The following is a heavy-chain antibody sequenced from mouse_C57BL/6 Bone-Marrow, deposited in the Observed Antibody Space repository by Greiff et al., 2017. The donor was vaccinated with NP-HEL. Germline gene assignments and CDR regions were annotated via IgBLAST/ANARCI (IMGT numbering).Heavy chain of an antibody. J-gene: IGHJ4*01. D-gene: IGHD2-4*01. Sequence: EVKLQQSGPELVKPGASVKISCKASGYSFTDYNMNWVKQSNGKSLEWIGVINPNYGTTSYNQKFKGKATLTVDQSSSTAYMQLNILTSEYSAVYYCTYDYEREYYAMDYWGQGTSVTVSS. CDR3: TYDYEREYYAMDY. CDR1: GYSFTDYN. V-gene: IGHV1-39*01. CDR2: INPNYGTT.